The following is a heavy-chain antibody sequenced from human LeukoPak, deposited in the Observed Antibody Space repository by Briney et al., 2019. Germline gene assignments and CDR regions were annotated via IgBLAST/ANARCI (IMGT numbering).Heavy chain of an antibody. CDR3: ARQSSDILTGYYRGPYYYYGMDV. CDR1: GGSFSGYY. J-gene: IGHJ6*02. CDR2: INDSGST. Sequence: KPSEILSLTCAVYGGSFSGYYWTWIRQPPGKGLEWIGEINDSGSTNYNPSLKSRVTISVATSKNNFSLKVSSVTAADTAVYYCARQSSDILTGYYRGPYYYYGMDVWGQGTTVTVSS. V-gene: IGHV4-34*01. D-gene: IGHD3-9*01.